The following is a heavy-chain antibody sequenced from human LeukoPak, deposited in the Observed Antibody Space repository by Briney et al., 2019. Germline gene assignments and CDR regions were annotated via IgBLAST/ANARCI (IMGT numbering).Heavy chain of an antibody. J-gene: IGHJ3*02. CDR3: AKDCSSTSCNDAFDI. D-gene: IGHD2-2*01. CDR2: ISSSSSYI. CDR1: GFTFSTYN. V-gene: IGHV3-21*01. Sequence: MAGGSLRLSCVASGFTFSTYNMNWVRQAPGKGLEWVSSISSSSSYIYYADAVKGRFTISRDNAKKSMYLQMNSLRAEDTAVYYCAKDCSSTSCNDAFDIWGQGTMVTVSS.